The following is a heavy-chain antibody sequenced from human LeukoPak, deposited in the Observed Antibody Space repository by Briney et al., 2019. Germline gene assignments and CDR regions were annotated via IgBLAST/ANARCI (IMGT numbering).Heavy chain of an antibody. CDR1: GFTFSNYW. CDR3: AGGLGWLIDY. D-gene: IGHD2-15*01. V-gene: IGHV3-7*04. CDR2: IKKDGSEK. J-gene: IGHJ4*02. Sequence: AGGSLRLSCAASGFTFSNYWMNWVRQAPGKGLEWVAIIKKDGSEKKFVDSVKGRFSISRDNAKNSLYLQVDSLRAEDTAVYYCAGGLGWLIDYWGQGTRVTVSS.